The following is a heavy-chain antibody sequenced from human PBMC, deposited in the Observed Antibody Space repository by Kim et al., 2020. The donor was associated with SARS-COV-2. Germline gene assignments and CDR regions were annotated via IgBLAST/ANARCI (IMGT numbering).Heavy chain of an antibody. D-gene: IGHD3-10*01. Sequence: GGSLRLSCAACGFTFNDYWMTWIRQAPGKGLEWVAGIKHVGSEKLYVDSVKGRFTISRDNAKTSLYLQMNSLRVEDMAVYYCTRALSGSGRGFDPWGQGTLVTVYS. CDR3: TRALSGSGRGFDP. CDR1: GFTFNDYW. CDR2: IKHVGSEK. J-gene: IGHJ5*02. V-gene: IGHV3-7*05.